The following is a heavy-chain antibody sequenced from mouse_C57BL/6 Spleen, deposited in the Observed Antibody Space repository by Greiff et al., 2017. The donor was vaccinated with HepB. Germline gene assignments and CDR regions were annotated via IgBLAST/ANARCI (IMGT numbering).Heavy chain of an antibody. D-gene: IGHD2-4*01. J-gene: IGHJ4*01. Sequence: QVQLQQSGAELVKPGASVKMSCKASGYTFTSYWITWVKQRPGQGLEWIGDIYPGSGSTNYNEKFKSKATLTVDKSSSTAYMQLSSLTSEDSAVYYSAKSWIYYDYERDDMDYWGQGTTVTVSS. CDR1: GYTFTSYW. CDR3: AKSWIYYDYERDDMDY. CDR2: IYPGSGST. V-gene: IGHV1-55*01.